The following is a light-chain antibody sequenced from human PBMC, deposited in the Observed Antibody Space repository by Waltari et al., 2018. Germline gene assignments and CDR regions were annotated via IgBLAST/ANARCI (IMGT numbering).Light chain of an antibody. CDR1: SSNTGNNY. J-gene: IGLJ7*01. CDR2: ENS. Sequence: QSVLTQPPSVSAAPGQRVPISCSGGSSNTGNNYVSWYRQFQGTAPKLLIYENSERPSGIPGRFSGSKSGTSATLDITGLQAGDEADYYCGTWDSSLSGAVFGGGTHLTVL. V-gene: IGLV1-51*02. CDR3: GTWDSSLSGAV.